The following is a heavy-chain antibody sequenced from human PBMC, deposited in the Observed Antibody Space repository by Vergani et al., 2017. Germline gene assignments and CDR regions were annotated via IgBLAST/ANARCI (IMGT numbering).Heavy chain of an antibody. D-gene: IGHD5-12*01. CDR1: GFTFDDYT. Sequence: EVQLVESGGVVVQPGGSLRLSCAASGFTFDDYTMHWVRQAPGKGLEWGSLISWDGGSTYYADSVKGRFTISRDNSKNSLYLQMNSLRTEDTALYYCAKDSGLRGYSGYDSMDCWGQGTLVTVSS. V-gene: IGHV3-43*01. CDR3: AKDSGLRGYSGYDSMDC. CDR2: ISWDGGST. J-gene: IGHJ4*02.